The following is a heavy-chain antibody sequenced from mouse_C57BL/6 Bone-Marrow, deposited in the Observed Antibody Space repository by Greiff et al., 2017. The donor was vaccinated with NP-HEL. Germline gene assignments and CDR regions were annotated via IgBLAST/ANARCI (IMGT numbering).Heavy chain of an antibody. J-gene: IGHJ2*01. Sequence: EVQRVESGAELVRPGASVKLSCTASGFNIKDDYMHWVKQRPEQGLEWIGWIDPENGDTEYASKFQGKATITADTSSNTAYLQLSSLTSEDTAVYYCVLYYYAYFDYWGQGTTLTVSS. CDR1: GFNIKDDY. CDR2: IDPENGDT. D-gene: IGHD1-1*01. CDR3: VLYYYAYFDY. V-gene: IGHV14-4*01.